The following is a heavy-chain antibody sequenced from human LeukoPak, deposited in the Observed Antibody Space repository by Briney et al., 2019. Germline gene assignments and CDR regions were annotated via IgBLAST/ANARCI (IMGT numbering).Heavy chain of an antibody. D-gene: IGHD3-22*01. CDR3: ARGPSHYYDTSGYDSGPSRFDY. J-gene: IGHJ4*02. V-gene: IGHV3-11*06. CDR1: GFTFSDYY. CDR2: ISSSSSYT. Sequence: GGSLRLSCAASGFTFSDYYMSWIRQAPGKGLEWVSYISSSSSYTNYADSVKGRFAIFRDNAKNSLYLQMNSLRAEDTAVYYCARGPSHYYDTSGYDSGPSRFDYWGQGTLVTVSS.